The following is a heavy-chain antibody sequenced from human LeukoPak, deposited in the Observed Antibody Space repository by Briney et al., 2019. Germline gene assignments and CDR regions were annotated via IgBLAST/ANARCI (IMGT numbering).Heavy chain of an antibody. D-gene: IGHD3-16*02. CDR1: GYTLTSYG. CDR3: ARAKTEDVMITFGGVIVYFDY. J-gene: IGHJ4*02. CDR2: ISGYNGNT. V-gene: IGHV1-18*01. Sequence: ASVKVSCKASGYTLTSYGISWVRQAPGQGLEWMGWISGYNGNTNYAQKLQGRVTMTTDTSTSTAYMELRSLRSDDTAVYYCARAKTEDVMITFGGVIVYFDYWGQGTLVTVSS.